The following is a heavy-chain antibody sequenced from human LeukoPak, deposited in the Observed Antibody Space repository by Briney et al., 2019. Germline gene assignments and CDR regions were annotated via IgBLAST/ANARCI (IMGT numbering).Heavy chain of an antibody. V-gene: IGHV3-11*01. J-gene: IGHJ4*02. CDR1: GFTFSDYY. D-gene: IGHD5-24*01. Sequence: GALRLSCAASGFTFSDYYMSWIRQAPGKGLEWVSYISSSGSTIYYADSVKGRFTISRDNAKNSLCLQMNSLRAEDTAVYYCAREGMATTGNDYWGQGTLVTVSS. CDR3: AREGMATTGNDY. CDR2: ISSSGSTI.